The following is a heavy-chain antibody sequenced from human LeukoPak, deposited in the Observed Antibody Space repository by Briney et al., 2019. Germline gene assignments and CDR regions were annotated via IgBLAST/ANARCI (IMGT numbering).Heavy chain of an antibody. CDR3: AKVQFNWGPIDY. V-gene: IGHV3-23*01. CDR1: GFTFSNFA. D-gene: IGHD7-27*01. J-gene: IGHJ4*02. CDR2: IDGSGDKT. Sequence: PGGSLRLSCAASGFTFSNFAIRWVRQVPGKGLEWVSSIDGSGDKTHYPDSVRGRFTVSRDNSKNTLYLQMNSLRVEDTATYFCAKVQFNWGPIDYWGQGTPVFVSS.